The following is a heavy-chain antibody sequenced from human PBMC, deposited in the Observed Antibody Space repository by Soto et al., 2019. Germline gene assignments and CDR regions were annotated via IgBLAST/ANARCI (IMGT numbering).Heavy chain of an antibody. J-gene: IGHJ6*02. CDR3: ARVHKRALLWFGELPSHYYYGMDV. CDR1: GGSFSGYY. CDR2: INHSGST. D-gene: IGHD3-10*01. V-gene: IGHV4-34*01. Sequence: PSETLSLTCAVYGGSFSGYYWSWIRQPPGKGLEWIGEINHSGSTNYNPSLKSRVTISVDTSKNQFSLKLSSVTAADTAVYYCARVHKRALLWFGELPSHYYYGMDVWGQGTTVT.